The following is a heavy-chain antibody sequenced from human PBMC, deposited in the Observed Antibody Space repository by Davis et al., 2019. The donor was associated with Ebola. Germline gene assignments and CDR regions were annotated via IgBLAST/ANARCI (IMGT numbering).Heavy chain of an antibody. CDR1: GGSISSSNW. J-gene: IGHJ4*02. D-gene: IGHD3-9*01. CDR2: IYHSGST. CDR3: ARAHYDILTGYYNFDY. Sequence: SETLSLTCAVSGGSISSSNWWSWVRQPPGKGLEWIGEIYHSGSTNYNPSLKSRVTISVDKSKNQFSLKLSSVTAADTAVYYCARAHYDILTGYYNFDYWGQGTLVTVSS. V-gene: IGHV4-4*02.